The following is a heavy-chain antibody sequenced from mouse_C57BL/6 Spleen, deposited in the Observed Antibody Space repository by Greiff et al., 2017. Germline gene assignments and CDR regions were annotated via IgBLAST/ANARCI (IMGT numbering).Heavy chain of an antibody. J-gene: IGHJ3*01. D-gene: IGHD3-2*02. CDR3: ARGGGQAWFAY. Sequence: VQLQQSGAELVKPGASVKLSCTASGFNIKDYYMHWVKQRTEQGLEWIGRIDPEDGETKYDPKFQGKATITADTSSNTAYMQLSSLTSEDTAVYYCARGGGQAWFAYRGQGTLVTVSA. V-gene: IGHV14-2*01. CDR1: GFNIKDYY. CDR2: IDPEDGET.